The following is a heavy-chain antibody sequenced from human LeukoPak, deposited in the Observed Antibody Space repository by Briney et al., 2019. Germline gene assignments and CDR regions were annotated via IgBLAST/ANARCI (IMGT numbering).Heavy chain of an antibody. D-gene: IGHD6-6*01. J-gene: IGHJ4*02. Sequence: SETLSLTCAVYGWSFSGYYLSWIRQPPGKGLEWMGEINHSGSTNYNTALKSRVTISVEASKNQCSLKLSSVTAADTAVYYCAHIAARPGKDDYWGQGTLVTVSS. CDR1: GWSFSGYY. CDR2: INHSGST. CDR3: AHIAARPGKDDY. V-gene: IGHV4-34*01.